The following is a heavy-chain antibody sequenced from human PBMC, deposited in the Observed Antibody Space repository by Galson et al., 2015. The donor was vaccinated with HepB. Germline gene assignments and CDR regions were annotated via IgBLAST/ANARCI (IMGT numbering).Heavy chain of an antibody. CDR1: GFTFSPYG. V-gene: IGHV3-30*18. Sequence: LRLSCAASGFTFSPYGTHWVRRAPGKGLEWVGVMLYDGSSKFYADSVKGRVTISRDNSKNTVYLEMNSLRPEDTAVYYCAKRVGDGSWAFDLWGQGTMVTVSS. CDR2: MLYDGSSK. J-gene: IGHJ3*01. CDR3: AKRVGDGSWAFDL. D-gene: IGHD2-15*01.